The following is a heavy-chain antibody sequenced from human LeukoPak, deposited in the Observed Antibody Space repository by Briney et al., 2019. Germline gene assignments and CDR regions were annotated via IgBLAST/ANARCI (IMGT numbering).Heavy chain of an antibody. Sequence: SLTGSCKASGYTLTSYRIGGVRQAPEQGLEWMGWNSAYNGNRNNAQKLQGRVTMNTETSTNKAYMEMRSLRSDDTAVYYCARVGDMVRGVIITDALDIWGQGTVVTVS. D-gene: IGHD3-10*01. CDR3: ARVGDMVRGVIITDALDI. V-gene: IGHV1-18*01. CDR1: GYTLTSYR. CDR2: NSAYNGNR. J-gene: IGHJ3*02.